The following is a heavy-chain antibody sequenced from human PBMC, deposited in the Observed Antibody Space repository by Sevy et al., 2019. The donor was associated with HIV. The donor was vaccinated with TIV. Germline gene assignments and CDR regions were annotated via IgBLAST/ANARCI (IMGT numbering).Heavy chain of an antibody. CDR2: IIGSGGST. CDR1: GFTFSSFA. J-gene: IGHJ5*02. V-gene: IGHV3-23*01. CDR3: AKGEIWSPPTWFDP. Sequence: GGSLRLSCAASGFTFSSFAMSWVRQAPGKGLEWVSAIIGSGGSTNYADSVKGRFTISRDNSKNTLYLQMNSLRGEDTAVYYCAKGEIWSPPTWFDPWGQGTLVTVSS. D-gene: IGHD3-3*01.